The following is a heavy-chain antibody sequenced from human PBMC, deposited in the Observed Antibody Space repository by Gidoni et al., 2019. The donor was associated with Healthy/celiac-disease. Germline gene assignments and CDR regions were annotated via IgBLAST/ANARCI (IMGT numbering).Heavy chain of an antibody. CDR3: ARERPLAAAGLDY. CDR2: IKQDGSEK. Sequence: EVQLVESGGGLVQPGGSLRLSCAASGFTFSSYWMSWVRQAPGKGLEWVANIKQDGSEKYYVDSVKGRFTISRDNAKNSLYLQMNSLRAEDTAVYYCARERPLAAAGLDYWGQGTLVTVSS. D-gene: IGHD6-13*01. J-gene: IGHJ4*02. V-gene: IGHV3-7*01. CDR1: GFTFSSYW.